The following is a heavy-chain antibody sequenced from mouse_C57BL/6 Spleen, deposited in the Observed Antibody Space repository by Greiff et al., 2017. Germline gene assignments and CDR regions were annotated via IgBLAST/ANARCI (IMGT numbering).Heavy chain of an antibody. CDR1: GYAFSSSW. D-gene: IGHD1-1*01. CDR3: ARRATVVDWYVDV. CDR2: IYPGDGDT. J-gene: IGHJ1*03. V-gene: IGHV1-82*01. Sequence: QVQLQQSGPELVKPGASVKISCKASGYAFSSSWMNWVKQRPGKGLEWIGRIYPGDGDTNYNGKFKGKATLTADKSSSTAYMQLSSLTSEDSAVYFCARRATVVDWYVDVWGTGTTVTVSS.